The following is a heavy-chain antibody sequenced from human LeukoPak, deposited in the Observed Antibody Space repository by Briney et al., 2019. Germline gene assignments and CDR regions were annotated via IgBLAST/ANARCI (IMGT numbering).Heavy chain of an antibody. J-gene: IGHJ5*02. CDR3: ATWGLSGSHPPGDP. D-gene: IGHD1-26*01. CDR2: FDPEDGET. CDR1: GYTLTELS. Sequence: ASVKVSCKVSGYTLTELSMHWERQAPGKGLEWMRGFDPEDGETIYAQKFQGRVTMTEDTSTDTAYMELSSLRSEDTAVYYCATWGLSGSHPPGDPWGQGTLVTVSS. V-gene: IGHV1-24*01.